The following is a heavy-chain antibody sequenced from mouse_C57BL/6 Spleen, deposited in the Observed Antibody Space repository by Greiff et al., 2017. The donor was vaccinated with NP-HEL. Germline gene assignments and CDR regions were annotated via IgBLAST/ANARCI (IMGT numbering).Heavy chain of an antibody. V-gene: IGHV2-5*01. CDR2: IWRGGST. J-gene: IGHJ4*01. D-gene: IGHD2-1*01. CDR1: GFSLTSYG. Sequence: VQLQQSGPGLVQPSQSLSITCTVSGFSLTSYGVHWVRQSPGKGLEWLGVIWRGGSTDYNAAFMSRLSITKDNSKSQVFFKMHSLQADDTAIYYCAKKKGNSSVMDYWGQGTSVTVSS. CDR3: AKKKGNSSVMDY.